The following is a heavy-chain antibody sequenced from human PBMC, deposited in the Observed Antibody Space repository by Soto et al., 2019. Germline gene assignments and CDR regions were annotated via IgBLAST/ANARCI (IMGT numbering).Heavy chain of an antibody. V-gene: IGHV3-11*05. CDR3: ARSLRGYSGYSGY. D-gene: IGHD5-12*01. CDR1: GFTFSDYY. CDR2: ISSSGSDT. Sequence: QVQLVESGGGLVKPGGCLRLSCAASGFTFSDYYMSWIRQAPGKGLEWVSYISSSGSDTNYADSVKGRFTVSRDNAKNSPYLQMNSLSAEDTAVYYCARSLRGYSGYSGYLGQGTLVTVSS. J-gene: IGHJ4*02.